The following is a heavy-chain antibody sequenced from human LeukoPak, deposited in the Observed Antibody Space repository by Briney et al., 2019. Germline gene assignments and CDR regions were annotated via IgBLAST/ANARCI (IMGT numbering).Heavy chain of an antibody. J-gene: IGHJ4*02. CDR3: ARVRLTMVRGVIILEDY. V-gene: IGHV1-18*04. Sequence: GASVKVSCKASGYTFTGYYMHWVRQAPGQGLEWMGWISAYNGNTNYAQKLQGRVTMTTDTSTSTAYMELRSLRSDDTAVYYCARVRLTMVRGVIILEDYWGQGTLVTVSS. CDR1: GYTFTGYY. CDR2: ISAYNGNT. D-gene: IGHD3-10*01.